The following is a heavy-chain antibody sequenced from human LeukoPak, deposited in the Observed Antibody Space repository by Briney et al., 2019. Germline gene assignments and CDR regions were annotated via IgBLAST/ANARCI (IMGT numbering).Heavy chain of an antibody. V-gene: IGHV1-69*13. J-gene: IGHJ4*02. CDR3: ARGRQQLASSTDY. Sequence: ASVNVSCKASGGTFSSYAISWVRQAPGQGLEWMGGIIPIFGTANYAQKFQGRVTITADESTNTAYMELSSLRSEDTAVYYCARGRQQLASSTDYWGQGTLVTVSS. CDR2: IIPIFGTA. CDR1: GGTFSSYA. D-gene: IGHD6-13*01.